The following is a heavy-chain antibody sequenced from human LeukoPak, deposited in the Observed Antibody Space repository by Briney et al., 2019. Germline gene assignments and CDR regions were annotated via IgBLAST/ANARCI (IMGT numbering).Heavy chain of an antibody. Sequence: GGSLRLSCAASGFTFSSYSMNWVRQAPGKGLEWVSYISSSSSIIYYADSVKGRFTISRDNAKNSLFLQMSSLRAEDTAVYYCARGISAVVPRAFDLWGQGTMVTVSS. J-gene: IGHJ3*01. CDR3: ARGISAVVPRAFDL. CDR1: GFTFSSYS. V-gene: IGHV3-48*04. CDR2: ISSSSSII. D-gene: IGHD2-15*01.